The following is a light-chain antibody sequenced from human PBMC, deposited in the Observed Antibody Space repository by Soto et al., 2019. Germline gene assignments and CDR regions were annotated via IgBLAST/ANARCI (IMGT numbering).Light chain of an antibody. CDR2: DVN. J-gene: IGLJ1*01. Sequence: QSALTQPASVSGSPGQSITISCTGTSSDVGGYDYVSWYQQLPGKAPKLLIYDVNNRPSGVSHRLSGSKSGNTASLTISGLQAEDEADYYCSSYTGSSAFVFGTGTKVTVL. CDR3: SSYTGSSAFV. V-gene: IGLV2-14*01. CDR1: SSDVGGYDY.